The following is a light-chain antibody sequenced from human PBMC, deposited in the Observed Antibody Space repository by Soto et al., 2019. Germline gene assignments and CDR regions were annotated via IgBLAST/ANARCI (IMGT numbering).Light chain of an antibody. CDR1: SSDVGGYNY. CDR2: EVS. Sequence: QSALTQPPXASGSPGXXXTISXTGTSSDVGGYNYVSWYQQHPGKAPKXMXXEVSKRPSGVPDRFSGSKSGNTASLTVSGLQAEDEADYYCSSYAGSNNFVFXTGTKVTVL. CDR3: SSYAGSNNFV. J-gene: IGLJ1*01. V-gene: IGLV2-8*01.